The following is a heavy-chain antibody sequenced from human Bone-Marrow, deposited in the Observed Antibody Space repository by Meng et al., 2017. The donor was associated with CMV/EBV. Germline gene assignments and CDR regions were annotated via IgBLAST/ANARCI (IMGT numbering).Heavy chain of an antibody. V-gene: IGHV3-23*01. CDR2: FSGGLDTT. Sequence: GESLKISCAASGFTFNNYAMSWVRQAPGKGLEWVSTFSGGLDTTYYADSVRGRFTISRDNSRNTLNLLMNSLRTEDTAVYYCVGGVATPAYWGPGTLVTVSS. CDR3: VGGVATPAY. J-gene: IGHJ4*02. CDR1: GFTFNNYA. D-gene: IGHD4-23*01.